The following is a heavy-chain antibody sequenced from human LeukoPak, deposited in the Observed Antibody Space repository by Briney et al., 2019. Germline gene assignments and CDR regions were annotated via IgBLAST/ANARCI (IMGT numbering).Heavy chain of an antibody. V-gene: IGHV3-21*01. J-gene: IGHJ6*02. CDR3: ASIGSPYGMDV. D-gene: IGHD3-16*01. CDR2: ISSSSSYI. CDR1: GFTFSSYS. Sequence: GGSLRLSCAASGFTFSSYSMNWVRQAPGKGLEWVSSISSSSSYIYYADSVKGRFTISRDNAKNSLYLQMNSLRAEDTAVYYCASIGSPYGMDVWGQGTTVTVSS.